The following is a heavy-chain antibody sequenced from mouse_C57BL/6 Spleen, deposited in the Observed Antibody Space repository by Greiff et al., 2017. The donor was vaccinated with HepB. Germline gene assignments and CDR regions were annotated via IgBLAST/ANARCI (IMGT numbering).Heavy chain of an antibody. Sequence: EVQGVESGGGLVKPGGSLKLSCAASGFTFSDYGMHWVRQAPEKGLEWVAYISSGSSTIYYADTVKGRFTISRDNAKNTLFLQMTSLRSEDTAMYYCARHLYYYGSSYFDYWGQGTTLTVSS. CDR3: ARHLYYYGSSYFDY. CDR1: GFTFSDYG. CDR2: ISSGSSTI. D-gene: IGHD1-1*01. J-gene: IGHJ2*01. V-gene: IGHV5-17*01.